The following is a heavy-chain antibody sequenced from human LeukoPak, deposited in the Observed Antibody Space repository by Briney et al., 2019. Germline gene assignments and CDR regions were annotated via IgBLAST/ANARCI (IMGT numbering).Heavy chain of an antibody. CDR3: ARDPWFGELNEDY. CDR1: GDSITSRSFY. J-gene: IGHJ4*02. V-gene: IGHV4-39*07. Sequence: SETLSLTCFVSGDSITSRSFYWGWIRQPPGKNLEWIGNVYYNGRTSYNPSLKTRVTISVDTSKNQFSLKLSSVTAADTAVYYCARDPWFGELNEDYWGQGTLVTVSS. CDR2: VYYNGRT. D-gene: IGHD3-10*01.